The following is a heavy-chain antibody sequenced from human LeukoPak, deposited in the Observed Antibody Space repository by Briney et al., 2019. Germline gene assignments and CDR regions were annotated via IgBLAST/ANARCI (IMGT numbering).Heavy chain of an antibody. V-gene: IGHV3-23*01. Sequence: PGGSLRLSCAASGFTFSSYAMRWVRQTPDKRLEWVSCIGGSVPTTFYADSVKGRFTISRDNSKNTLYLQMNSLRVEDTAVYYCAKDAFSSGSPFYMDVWGKGTTVTVSS. D-gene: IGHD1-26*01. CDR3: AKDAFSSGSPFYMDV. CDR2: IGGSVPTT. CDR1: GFTFSSYA. J-gene: IGHJ6*03.